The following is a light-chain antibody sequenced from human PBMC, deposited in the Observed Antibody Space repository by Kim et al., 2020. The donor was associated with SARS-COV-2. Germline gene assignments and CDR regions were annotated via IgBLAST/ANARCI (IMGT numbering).Light chain of an antibody. CDR1: NIGSKG. CDR2: YDS. Sequence: SYELTQPPSVSVAPGKTARITCGGNNIGSKGVHWYQQKPGQAPVLVIYYDSDRPSGIPERFSGSNSGNTATLTISRVEAGDEADYYCQVWNGYSDHPRVFGGGTQLTVL. V-gene: IGLV3-21*04. CDR3: QVWNGYSDHPRV. J-gene: IGLJ3*02.